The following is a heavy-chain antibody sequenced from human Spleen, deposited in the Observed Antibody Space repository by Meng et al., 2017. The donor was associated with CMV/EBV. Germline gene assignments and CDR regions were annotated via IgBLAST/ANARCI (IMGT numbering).Heavy chain of an antibody. CDR2: ISSSSSYI. CDR3: AREGIYGFDY. Sequence: GESLKISCAASGFTFSSYSMNWVRQAPGKGLEWVSSISSSSSYIYYADSVKGRFTISRDNAKNSLYLQMNSLRAEDTAVYYCAREGIYGFDYWGQGTLVTVSS. J-gene: IGHJ4*02. V-gene: IGHV3-21*01. D-gene: IGHD3-10*01. CDR1: GFTFSSYS.